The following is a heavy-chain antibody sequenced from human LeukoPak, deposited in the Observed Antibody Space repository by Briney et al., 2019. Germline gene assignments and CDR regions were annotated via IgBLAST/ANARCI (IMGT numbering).Heavy chain of an antibody. V-gene: IGHV4-59*12. CDR1: GGSISSYY. D-gene: IGHD3-22*01. Sequence: SETLSLTCTVSGGSISSYYWSWIRQPPGKGLEWIGYIYYSGSTNYNPSLKSQVTISVDTSKNQFSLKLSSVTAADTAVYYWARVGYYDRYYYYYMDVWGKGTTVTVSS. CDR3: ARVGYYDRYYYYYMDV. J-gene: IGHJ6*03. CDR2: IYYSGST.